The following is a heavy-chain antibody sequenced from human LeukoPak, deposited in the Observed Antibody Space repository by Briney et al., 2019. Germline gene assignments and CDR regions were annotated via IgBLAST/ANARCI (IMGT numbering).Heavy chain of an antibody. J-gene: IGHJ5*02. CDR3: AREDPYLT. CDR1: GFTFSSYA. D-gene: IGHD3-16*01. CDR2: ISGSGGST. Sequence: PGGSLRFSCAASGFTFSSYAMSWVRQAPGKGLEWVSSISGSGGSTHYADSVKGRFTLSRDNSKNTLYLQMNGLRADDTAVYYCAREDPYLTWGQGTLVTVSS. V-gene: IGHV3-23*01.